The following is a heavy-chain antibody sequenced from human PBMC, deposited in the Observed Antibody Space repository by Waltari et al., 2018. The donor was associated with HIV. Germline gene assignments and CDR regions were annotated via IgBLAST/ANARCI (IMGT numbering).Heavy chain of an antibody. J-gene: IGHJ4*02. CDR3: TRLLMGNSTVLSSL. D-gene: IGHD2-2*01. V-gene: IGHV3-73*01. CDR2: IRSKANFYAT. Sequence: EVQLMESGGGLVQPGGCLKLSCAASGFTFGGSAMHWVRQASGRGLEWVGRIRSKANFYATAYGESVIGRFTISRDDSKNMVYLQMNSLKTEDTAVYYCTRLLMGNSTVLSSLWGQGTLVTVSS. CDR1: GFTFGGSA.